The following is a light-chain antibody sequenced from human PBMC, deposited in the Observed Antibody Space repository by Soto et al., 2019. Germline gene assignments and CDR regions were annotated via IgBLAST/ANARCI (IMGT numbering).Light chain of an antibody. CDR3: QQYNNWPWT. J-gene: IGKJ1*01. V-gene: IGKV3-15*01. CDR2: GVS. CDR1: QSLSSN. Sequence: EIVMTQSPATLSVSPGERATLSCRASQSLSSNLAWYQQKPGQAPRFLMYGVSTRATGTPARFSGSGSGTEFTLTISGLQSEDFAIYYCQQYNNWPWTFGQGTKVEIK.